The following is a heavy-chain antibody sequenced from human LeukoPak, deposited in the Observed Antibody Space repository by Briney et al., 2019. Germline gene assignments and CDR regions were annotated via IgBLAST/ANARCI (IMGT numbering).Heavy chain of an antibody. J-gene: IGHJ4*02. Sequence: GGSLRLSCAASGFTFKNSWMHWVRQAPGKGPVWVSRISDGGSSTTYADSVKGRFTISRDNSKNTLYLQMNSLRAEDTAVYYCAKDLSLLWFGELLLSPFDYWGQGTLVTVSS. CDR3: AKDLSLLWFGELLLSPFDY. V-gene: IGHV3-74*01. CDR2: ISDGGSST. CDR1: GFTFKNSW. D-gene: IGHD3-10*01.